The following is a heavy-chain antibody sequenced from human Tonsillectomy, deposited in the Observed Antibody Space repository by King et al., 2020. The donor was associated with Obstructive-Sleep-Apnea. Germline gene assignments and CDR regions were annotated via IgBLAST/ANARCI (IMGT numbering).Heavy chain of an antibody. CDR3: ARDKLMNSYTGIYFAY. CDR2: IKQDGSEK. J-gene: IGHJ4*02. V-gene: IGHV3-7*01. Sequence: VQLVESGGGLVQPGGSLRLSCAASGFTFSNYWMSWVRQAPGKGLEWVANIKQDGSEKYYVDSVKGRLTISRDNAKSSLYLQMNSLRAEDTAVYYCARDKLMNSYTGIYFAYWGQGTLVTVSS. CDR1: GFTFSNYW. D-gene: IGHD1-26*01.